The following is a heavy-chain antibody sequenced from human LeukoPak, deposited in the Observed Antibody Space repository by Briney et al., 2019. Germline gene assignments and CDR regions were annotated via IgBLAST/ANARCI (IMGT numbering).Heavy chain of an antibody. D-gene: IGHD1-26*01. V-gene: IGHV3-64D*08. CDR3: VTVGMTSIWSYLRFDP. CDR1: GFTFSTNS. J-gene: IGHJ5*02. CDR2: ITSNGGST. Sequence: GGSLRLSCSASGFTFSTNSMHRVRQAPGKGLEFVSAITSNGGSTYYADSVKGRFTISRDNSKNTLYLQMSSLRAEDTAVYYCVTVGMTSIWSYLRFDPRGQGTLVSVSS.